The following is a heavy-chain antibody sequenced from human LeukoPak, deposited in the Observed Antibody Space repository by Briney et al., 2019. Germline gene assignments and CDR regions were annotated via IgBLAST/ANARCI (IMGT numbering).Heavy chain of an antibody. CDR2: IYPGDSDT. J-gene: IGHJ4*02. CDR1: GYSFSTYW. V-gene: IGHV5-51*03. CDR3: TRLIGGDSRDY. Sequence: GESLKISCKGSGYSFSTYWIGWVRQMPGKGLEWMGIIYPGDSDTRYSPSFQGQVTISADKSISTAYLQWSTLNASDTAMYYCTRLIGGDSRDYWGQGTLVTVSS. D-gene: IGHD4-17*01.